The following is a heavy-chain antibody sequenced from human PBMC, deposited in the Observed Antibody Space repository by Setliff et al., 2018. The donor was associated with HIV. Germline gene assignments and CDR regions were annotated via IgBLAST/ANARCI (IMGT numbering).Heavy chain of an antibody. CDR3: ARVRLTATRTRGAFDI. Sequence: GASVKVSCKASGYTFRSFGISWVRQAPGQGLEWVGWISPNSGDTDYIQKFQGRVTLTTDTSTNTAYMELRSLRPDDTAVYYCARVRLTATRTRGAFDIWGHGTMVTVS. D-gene: IGHD3-10*01. J-gene: IGHJ3*02. CDR2: ISPNSGDT. CDR1: GYTFRSFG. V-gene: IGHV1-18*01.